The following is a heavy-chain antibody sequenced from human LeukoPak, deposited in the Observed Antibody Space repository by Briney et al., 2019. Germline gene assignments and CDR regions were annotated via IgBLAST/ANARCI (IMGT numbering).Heavy chain of an antibody. CDR2: ISSSSSYI. D-gene: IGHD3-22*01. V-gene: IGHV3-21*01. CDR1: GLTVSNNY. Sequence: PGGSLRLSCAASGLTVSNNYMKWVRQAPGKGLEWVSSISSSSSYIYYADSVKGRFTISRDNAKNSLYLQMNSLRAEDTAVYYCARGSYYYDSSGYYYFDYWAREPWSPSPQ. J-gene: IGHJ4*02. CDR3: ARGSYYYDSSGYYYFDY.